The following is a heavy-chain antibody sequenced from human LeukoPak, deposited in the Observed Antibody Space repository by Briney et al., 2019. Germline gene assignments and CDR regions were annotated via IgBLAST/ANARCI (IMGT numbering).Heavy chain of an antibody. CDR1: GGSFSGYY. D-gene: IGHD2-21*02. J-gene: IGHJ5*02. CDR2: INHSGST. V-gene: IGHV4-34*01. CDR3: ARGPSVTGFNL. Sequence: PSETLSLTCAVYGGSFSGYYWSWIRQPPGKGLEWIGEINHSGSTNYNPSLKSRVTISVDTSKNQFSLKLSPVTAADTAVYYCARGPSVTGFNLWGQGTLVTVSS.